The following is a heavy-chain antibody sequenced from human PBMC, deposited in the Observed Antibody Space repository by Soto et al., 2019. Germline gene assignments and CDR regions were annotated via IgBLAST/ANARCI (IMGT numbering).Heavy chain of an antibody. CDR1: GRSMSSNY. CDR3: ASYRGALYFES. D-gene: IGHD3-16*01. V-gene: IGHV4-59*01. J-gene: IGHJ4*02. Sequence: LALTWSVSGRSMSSNYWSWIRQSPDKGLEWLGYVFYGGTDYNPSLGGRVSMSVETSKSQFSLKLTSVTVADTAVYYCASYRGALYFESWGPGILVTVSS. CDR2: VFYGGT.